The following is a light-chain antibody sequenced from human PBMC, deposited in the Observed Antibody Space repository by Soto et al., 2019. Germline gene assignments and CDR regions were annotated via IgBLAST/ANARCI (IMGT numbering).Light chain of an antibody. J-gene: IGKJ4*01. CDR1: QTVSSS. V-gene: IGKV3-11*01. CDR3: QQHINWPLT. Sequence: EIVLTQSPATLSLSPGERATLSCRASQTVSSSLAWYQQKPGQAPRLLIYEVSNRATGIPARFSGSGSGADFTLIISSLEPGDCALYYCQQHINWPLTFGGGTKV. CDR2: EVS.